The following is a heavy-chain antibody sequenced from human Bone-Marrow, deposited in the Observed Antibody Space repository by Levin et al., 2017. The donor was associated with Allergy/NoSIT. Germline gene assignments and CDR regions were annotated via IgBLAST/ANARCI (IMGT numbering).Heavy chain of an antibody. J-gene: IGHJ4*02. V-gene: IGHV1-69*04. CDR1: GGTFSSYP. Sequence: ASVKVSCKASGGTFSSYPISWVRQAPGQGLEWMGRIIPILGIANYAQKFQGRVTITADKSTSTAYMELSSLRSEDTAVYYCAREVIVGAVAGTAFCNWGQGTLVTVSS. D-gene: IGHD6-19*01. CDR2: IIPILGIA. CDR3: AREVIVGAVAGTAFCN.